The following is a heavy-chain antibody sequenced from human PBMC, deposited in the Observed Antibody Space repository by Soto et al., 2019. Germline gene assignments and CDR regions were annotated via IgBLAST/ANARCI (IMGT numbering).Heavy chain of an antibody. V-gene: IGHV4-59*08. D-gene: IGHD6-19*01. J-gene: IGHJ4*02. CDR1: GGSISSYY. CDR3: ARRLYSSGMAY. CDR2: IYYSGST. Sequence: ASETLSLTCTVSGGSISSYYWSWIRQPPGKGLEWIGCIYYSGSTNYNPSLKSRVTISVDTSKNQFSLKLSSVTAADTAVYYCARRLYSSGMAYWGQGTLVTVSS.